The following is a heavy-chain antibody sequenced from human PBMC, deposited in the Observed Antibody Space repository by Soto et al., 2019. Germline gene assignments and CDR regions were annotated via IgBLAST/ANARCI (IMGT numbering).Heavy chain of an antibody. D-gene: IGHD3-3*01. CDR3: ARDPGFWSGYYYGMDV. CDR2: INPNSGGT. Sequence: ASVKVSCKASGYTFTGYYMHWVRQAPGQGLEWMGWINPNSGGTNYAQKFQGWVTMTRDTSISTAYMELSRLRSDDTAVYYCARDPGFWSGYYYGMDVWGQGTTVTVSS. CDR1: GYTFTGYY. J-gene: IGHJ6*02. V-gene: IGHV1-2*04.